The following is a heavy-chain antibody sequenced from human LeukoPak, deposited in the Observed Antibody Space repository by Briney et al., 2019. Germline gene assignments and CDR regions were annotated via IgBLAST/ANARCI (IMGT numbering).Heavy chain of an antibody. CDR2: FYSGGSI. CDR1: GFSVSSNY. V-gene: IGHV3-53*01. Sequence: GGSLRLSCAVSGFSVSSNYMSWVRQAPGRGLEWVSVFYSGGSIYYADSVKGRFTISRDNSKNSLYLQMNSLRAEDTAVYYCGRDYDFWSGYNDYWGQGTLVTVSS. CDR3: GRDYDFWSGYNDY. J-gene: IGHJ4*02. D-gene: IGHD3-3*01.